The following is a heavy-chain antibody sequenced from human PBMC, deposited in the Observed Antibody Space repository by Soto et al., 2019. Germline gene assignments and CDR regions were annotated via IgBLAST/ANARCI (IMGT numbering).Heavy chain of an antibody. D-gene: IGHD1-26*01. CDR1: GDSVSSNSAG. Sequence: PSQTLSLTCAISGDSVSSNSAGWSWVRQSPSRGLEWLGRTYYRSKWYYEYAVSVRGRITINPDTSKNQYSLQLNSVTPEDTAVYFCARGEQYSGRIFDYWGQGTLVTVSS. CDR2: TYYRSKWYY. V-gene: IGHV6-1*01. CDR3: ARGEQYSGRIFDY. J-gene: IGHJ4*01.